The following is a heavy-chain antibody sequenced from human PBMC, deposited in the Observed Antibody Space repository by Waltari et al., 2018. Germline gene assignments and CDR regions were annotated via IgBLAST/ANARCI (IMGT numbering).Heavy chain of an antibody. CDR2: IYSTGST. V-gene: IGHV4-4*07. CDR3: ARGGSSSWYLSYYYYGMDL. Sequence: QVQLQESGPGLVRHSETLSLTCTVSGGSINRYYWSWIRQPAGKGLEWIGRIYSTGSTNYNPSLSSRVTMSVDTSNNQFSLKLNSVTAADTAVYYCARGGSSSWYLSYYYYGMDLWGQGTTVTVSS. CDR1: GGSINRYY. D-gene: IGHD6-13*01. J-gene: IGHJ6*02.